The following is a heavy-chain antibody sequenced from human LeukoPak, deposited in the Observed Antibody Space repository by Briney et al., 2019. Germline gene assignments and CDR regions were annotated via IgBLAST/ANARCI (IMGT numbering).Heavy chain of an antibody. D-gene: IGHD2-15*01. CDR3: ARGPTLGPSLAEYYYYMDV. Sequence: PGGSLRLSCAASGFTFSSYGMHWVRQAPGKGLEWVAFIRYDGSNKYYADSVKGRFTISRDNSKNTLYLQMNSLRAEDTAVYYCARGPTLGPSLAEYYYYMDVWGKGTTVTVSS. J-gene: IGHJ6*03. CDR1: GFTFSSYG. V-gene: IGHV3-30*02. CDR2: IRYDGSNK.